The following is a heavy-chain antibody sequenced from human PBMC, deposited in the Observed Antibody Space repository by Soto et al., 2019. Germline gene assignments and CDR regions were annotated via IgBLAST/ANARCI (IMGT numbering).Heavy chain of an antibody. CDR2: LSGSGDTA. CDR3: AKEGGRNYYHNTPYSYGVDV. D-gene: IGHD2-21*01. J-gene: IGHJ6*02. CDR1: GFNFPDYV. V-gene: IGHV3-23*01. Sequence: HPGGSLRLSCAASGFNFPDYVMSWVRQAPEKGLQWVSSLSGSGDTAYYADSVKGRFTISRDNSRNRLFPQMDSLRAEDTAIYHCAKEGGRNYYHNTPYSYGVDVWGQGTTVTVSS.